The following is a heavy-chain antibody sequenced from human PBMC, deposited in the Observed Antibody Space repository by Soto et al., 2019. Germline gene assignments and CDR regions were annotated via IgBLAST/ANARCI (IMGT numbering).Heavy chain of an antibody. D-gene: IGHD3-10*01. Sequence: PGEPIKLSSKGSGFNVRTSWSGWVRQMPGKVLEWMGIIYPGDSDTRYSPSFQGQVTISADKSNSTAYMQWRSLKASDTAVYYCARSMVRGAPGQSRYYYYGLDVWGQGTTVTVSS. CDR1: GFNVRTSW. J-gene: IGHJ6*02. CDR2: IYPGDSDT. CDR3: ARSMVRGAPGQSRYYYYGLDV. V-gene: IGHV5-51*01.